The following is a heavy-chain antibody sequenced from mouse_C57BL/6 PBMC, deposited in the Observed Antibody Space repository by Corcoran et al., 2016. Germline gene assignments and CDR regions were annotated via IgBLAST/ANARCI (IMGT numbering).Heavy chain of an antibody. Sequence: QIQLVQSGPELKKPGETVKISCKASGYTFTTYGMSWVKQAPGKGLKWMGWINTYSGVPTYADDFKGRFAFSLETSASTAYLLINNLKNEDTATYFCARSGSAGYAWFAYWGQGTLITVSA. J-gene: IGHJ3*01. CDR1: GYTFTTYG. D-gene: IGHD3-2*02. CDR2: INTYSGVP. V-gene: IGHV9-3*01. CDR3: ARSGSAGYAWFAY.